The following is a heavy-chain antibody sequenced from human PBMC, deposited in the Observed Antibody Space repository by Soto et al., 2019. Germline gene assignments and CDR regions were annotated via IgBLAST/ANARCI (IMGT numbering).Heavy chain of an antibody. Sequence: SETLSLTCAVYGGSFSGYYWSWIRQPPGKGLEWIGEINHSGSTNYNPSLKSRVTISVDTSKNQFSLKLSSVTAADTAVYYCAIRGRATHKYFDYWGQGTLVTVSS. CDR3: AIRGRATHKYFDY. J-gene: IGHJ4*02. D-gene: IGHD1-26*01. CDR2: INHSGST. CDR1: GGSFSGYY. V-gene: IGHV4-34*01.